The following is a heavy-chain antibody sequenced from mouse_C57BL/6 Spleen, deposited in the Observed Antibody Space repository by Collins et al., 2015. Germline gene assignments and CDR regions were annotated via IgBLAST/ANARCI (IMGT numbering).Heavy chain of an antibody. CDR3: TRETLYYFDY. CDR2: IYPGSGST. V-gene: IGHV1S22*01. CDR1: GYTFTSYW. J-gene: IGHJ2*01. Sequence: LQQPGSELVRPGASVKLSCKASGYTFTSYWMHWVKQRPGQGLEWIGNIYPGSGSTNYDEKFKSKATLTVDTSSSTAYMQLSSLTSEDSAVYYCTRETLYYFDYWGQGTTLTVSS.